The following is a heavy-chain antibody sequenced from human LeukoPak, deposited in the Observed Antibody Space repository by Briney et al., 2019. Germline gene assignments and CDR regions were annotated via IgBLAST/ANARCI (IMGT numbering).Heavy chain of an antibody. Sequence: GESLRLSCAVSGVTASSSYISWVRQAPGKGLEWVSVIYSGGTTHYVDSVKGRFTISRDDSKNTLYLQMNSLRAEDTAVYYCARVGGYGGYYYYYMDVWGKGTTVTVSS. D-gene: IGHD5-12*01. CDR1: GVTASSSY. CDR3: ARVGGYGGYYYYYMDV. CDR2: IYSGGTT. V-gene: IGHV3-66*02. J-gene: IGHJ6*03.